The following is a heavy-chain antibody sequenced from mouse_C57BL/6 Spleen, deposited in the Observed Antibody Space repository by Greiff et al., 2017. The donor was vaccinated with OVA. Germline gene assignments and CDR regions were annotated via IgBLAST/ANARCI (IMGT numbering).Heavy chain of an antibody. J-gene: IGHJ3*01. V-gene: IGHV1-50*01. D-gene: IGHD2-2*01. CDR3: AYGYDGAWFAY. CDR1: GYTFTSYW. CDR2: IDPSDSYT. Sequence: QVQLQQPGAELVKPGASVKLSCKASGYTFTSYWMQWVKQRPGQGLEWIGEIDPSDSYTNYNQKFKGKATLTVDTSSSTAYMQLSSLTSEDSAVYYCAYGYDGAWFAYWGQGTLVTVSA.